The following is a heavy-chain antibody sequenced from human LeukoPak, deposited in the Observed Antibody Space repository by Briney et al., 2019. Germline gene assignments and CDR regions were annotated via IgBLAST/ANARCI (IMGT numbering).Heavy chain of an antibody. Sequence: SETLSLTCTVSGGSISSYYWSWIRQPAGKGLEWIGRIYTSGITNYNPSLKSRVTMSADTSKNQFSLKLSSVTAADTAVYYCARLDYCSGGSCYSWKYNWFDPWGQGTLVTVSS. CDR1: GGSISSYY. J-gene: IGHJ5*02. CDR3: ARLDYCSGGSCYSWKYNWFDP. D-gene: IGHD2-15*01. CDR2: IYTSGIT. V-gene: IGHV4-4*07.